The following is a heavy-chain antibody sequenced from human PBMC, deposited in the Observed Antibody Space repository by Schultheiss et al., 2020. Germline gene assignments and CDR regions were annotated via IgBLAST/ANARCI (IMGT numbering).Heavy chain of an antibody. Sequence: GGSLRLSCAASGFTFSSYGMHWVRQAPGKGLEWVAVISYDGSNKYYADSVKGRFTISRDNSKNTLYLQMNSLRAEDTAVYYCARYIYGGNWGNFDYWGQGTLVTVSS. V-gene: IGHV3-30*03. CDR1: GFTFSSYG. D-gene: IGHD4-23*01. CDR2: ISYDGSNK. J-gene: IGHJ4*02. CDR3: ARYIYGGNWGNFDY.